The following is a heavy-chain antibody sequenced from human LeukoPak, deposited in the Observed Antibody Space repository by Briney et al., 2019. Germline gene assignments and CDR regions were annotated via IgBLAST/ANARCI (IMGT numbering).Heavy chain of an antibody. D-gene: IGHD3-16*02. V-gene: IGHV3-48*01. J-gene: IGHJ4*02. CDR1: GFTFNRYI. CDR3: ARGSYYFDY. CDR2: ISSSSSTI. Sequence: PGGSLRLSCAASGFTFNRYIINWVRQAPGKGLEWVSYISSSSSTIYYADSVKGRFTISRDNAKNSLYLQMNSLRAEDTAVYYCARGSYYFDYWGQGTLVTVSS.